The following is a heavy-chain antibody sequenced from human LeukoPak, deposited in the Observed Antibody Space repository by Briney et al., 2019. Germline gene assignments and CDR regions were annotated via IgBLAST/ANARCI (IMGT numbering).Heavy chain of an antibody. CDR3: ARRSWSSSWVYFDY. D-gene: IGHD6-13*01. Sequence: RSETLSLTCTVSDGSISSYYWNWIRQPPGKGLEWIGYIYYTGSSNYNPSLKSRVTISVDTSKNQFSLKLSSVTTADTAMYYCARRSWSSSWVYFDYWGQGTLVTVSS. J-gene: IGHJ4*02. CDR2: IYYTGSS. V-gene: IGHV4-59*01. CDR1: DGSISSYY.